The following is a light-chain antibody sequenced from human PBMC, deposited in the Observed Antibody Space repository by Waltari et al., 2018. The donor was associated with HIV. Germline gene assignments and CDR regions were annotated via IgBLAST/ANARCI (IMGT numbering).Light chain of an antibody. V-gene: IGLV3-1*01. Sequence: SYELTQPPSVSVSPGQTASITCSGDKLGDKYTCWYQQKAGQSPVLFIYQDSKRPLGKPERFSGSNSGNTATLTISWTHIIDDADYYCQAWDSNTGVFGGGTKLTVL. CDR2: QDS. J-gene: IGLJ2*01. CDR3: QAWDSNTGV. CDR1: KLGDKY.